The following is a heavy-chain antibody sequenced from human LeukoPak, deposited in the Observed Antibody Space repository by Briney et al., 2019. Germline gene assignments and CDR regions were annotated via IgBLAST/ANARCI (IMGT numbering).Heavy chain of an antibody. CDR2: IYDRGST. Sequence: SETLSLTCTVSGGSMSSYSWSWIRQPPGKGLEWIAYIYDRGSTNYNPALKSRVSISIDTSKNHLSLELSSVTAADTAVYYCVRGYSTSSSVEWFDTWGRGTLVTVSS. CDR1: GGSMSSYS. CDR3: VRGYSTSSSVEWFDT. V-gene: IGHV4-59*01. D-gene: IGHD6-6*01. J-gene: IGHJ5*02.